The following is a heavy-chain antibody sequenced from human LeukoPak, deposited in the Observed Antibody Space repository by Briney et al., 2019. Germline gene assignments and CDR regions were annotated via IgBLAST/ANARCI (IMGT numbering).Heavy chain of an antibody. V-gene: IGHV3-30*18. D-gene: IGHD6-13*01. CDR1: GFTFSIYG. CDR3: AKVGHSSSWNYYYYGMDV. CDR2: ILYDGSSK. J-gene: IGHJ6*02. Sequence: GGSLRLSCAASGFTFSIYGMHWVRQAPGKGLEWVAVILYDGSSKYYADSVRGRFTISRDNSKNTLYLQMNSLRPEDTAVYYCAKVGHSSSWNYYYYGMDVWGQGTTVTVSS.